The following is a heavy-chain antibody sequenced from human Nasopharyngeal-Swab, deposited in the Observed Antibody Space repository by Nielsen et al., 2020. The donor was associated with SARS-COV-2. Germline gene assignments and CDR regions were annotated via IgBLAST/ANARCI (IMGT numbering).Heavy chain of an antibody. V-gene: IGHV3-30*03. CDR3: ARAEVAGTWTALGAYYYYGMDV. CDR1: GFTFSSYD. J-gene: IGHJ6*02. Sequence: GESLKISCAASGFTFSSYDMHWVRQAPGKGLEWVAVISYDGSNKYYADSVKGRFTISRDNSKNTLYLQMNSLRAEDTAVYYCARAEVAGTWTALGAYYYYGMDVWGQGTTVTVSS. D-gene: IGHD6-19*01. CDR2: ISYDGSNK.